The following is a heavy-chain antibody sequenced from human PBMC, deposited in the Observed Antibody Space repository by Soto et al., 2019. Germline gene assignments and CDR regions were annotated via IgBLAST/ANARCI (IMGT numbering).Heavy chain of an antibody. CDR2: INPSGGST. D-gene: IGHD1-1*01. CDR3: ARGPVQLERLDAFDI. V-gene: IGHV1-46*03. Sequence: GASVKVSCKASGYTFTSYYMHWVRQAPGQGLEWMGIINPSGGSTSYAQKFQGRVTMTRNTSTSTVYMELSSLRSEDTAVYYFARGPVQLERLDAFDIWGQGTMVTVSS. J-gene: IGHJ3*02. CDR1: GYTFTSYY.